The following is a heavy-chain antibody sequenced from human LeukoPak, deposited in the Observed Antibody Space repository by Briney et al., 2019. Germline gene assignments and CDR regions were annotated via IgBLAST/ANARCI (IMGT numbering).Heavy chain of an antibody. J-gene: IGHJ6*02. CDR2: IYYSGST. Sequence: KSSETLSLTCTVSGGSISSYYWSWIRQPPGKGLEWIGYIYYSGSTNYNPSLKSRVTISVDTSKNQFSLKLSSVTAADTAVYYCARVGGTNYYYYGMDVWAQGTTVTVSS. CDR3: ARVGGTNYYYYGMDV. D-gene: IGHD1-26*01. V-gene: IGHV4-59*01. CDR1: GGSISSYY.